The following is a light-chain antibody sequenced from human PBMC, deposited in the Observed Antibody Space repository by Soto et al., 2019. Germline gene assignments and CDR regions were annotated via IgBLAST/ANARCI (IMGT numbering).Light chain of an antibody. CDR2: DVS. Sequence: PGARATLSCRASQSVSSYLAWYQQKPGQAPRLLIYDVSKRATGIPARFSGSGSGTDFTLTISSLEPEDFAVYYCQQHNNWPPWTFGQGTKVEIK. J-gene: IGKJ1*01. CDR1: QSVSSY. CDR3: QQHNNWPPWT. V-gene: IGKV3-11*01.